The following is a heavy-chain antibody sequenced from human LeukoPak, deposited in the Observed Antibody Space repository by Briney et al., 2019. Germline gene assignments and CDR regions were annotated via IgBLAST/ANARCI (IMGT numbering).Heavy chain of an antibody. CDR2: MNPNSGNT. Sequence: ASVKVSRKASGYTFTSYDINWVRQATGQGLEWMGWMNPNSGNTGYAQKFQGRVTMTRNTSISTAYMELSSLRSEDTAVYYCARNYYDFWSGYYPFDYWGQGTLVTVSS. V-gene: IGHV1-8*01. CDR1: GYTFTSYD. CDR3: ARNYYDFWSGYYPFDY. D-gene: IGHD3-3*01. J-gene: IGHJ4*02.